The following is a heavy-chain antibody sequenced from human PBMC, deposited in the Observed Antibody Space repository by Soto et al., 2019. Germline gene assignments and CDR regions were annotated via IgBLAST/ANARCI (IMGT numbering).Heavy chain of an antibody. D-gene: IGHD4-4*01. V-gene: IGHV4-30-4*01. J-gene: IGHJ4*02. CDR3: ASSVTTGLFDY. CDR1: GGSISSGDYY. CDR2: IYYSGST. Sequence: SETLSLTCTVSGGSISSGDYYWSWIRQPPGKGLEWIGYIYYSGSTYYNPSLKSRVTISVDTSKNQFSLKLSSVTAADTAVYYCASSVTTGLFDYWGQGTLVTVS.